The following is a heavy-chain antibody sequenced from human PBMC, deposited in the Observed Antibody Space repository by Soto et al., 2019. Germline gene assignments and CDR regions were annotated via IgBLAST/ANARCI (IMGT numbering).Heavy chain of an antibody. CDR1: GGSISSYY. J-gene: IGHJ4*02. D-gene: IGHD2-2*01. V-gene: IGHV4-59*01. CDR3: ATQRSDCSSTSCYSPPFDY. CDR2: IYYSGST. Sequence: SETLSLTCTVSGGSISSYYWSWIRQPPGKGLEWIGYIYYSGSTNYNPSLKSRVTISVDTSKNQFSLKLSSVTAADTAVYYCATQRSDCSSTSCYSPPFDYWGQGTLVTVSS.